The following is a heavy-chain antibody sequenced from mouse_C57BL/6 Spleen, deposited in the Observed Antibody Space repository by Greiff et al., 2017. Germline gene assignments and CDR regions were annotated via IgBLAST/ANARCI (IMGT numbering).Heavy chain of an antibody. CDR2: IDPSDSYT. Sequence: QVQLKQSGAELVKPGASVKLSCKASGYTFTSYWMQWVKQRPGQGLEWIGEIDPSDSYTNYNQKFKGKATLTVDTSSSTAYMQLSSLTSEDSAVYYCARSSGYGSSYYFDYWGQGTTLTVSS. CDR3: ARSSGYGSSYYFDY. J-gene: IGHJ2*01. D-gene: IGHD1-1*01. V-gene: IGHV1-50*01. CDR1: GYTFTSYW.